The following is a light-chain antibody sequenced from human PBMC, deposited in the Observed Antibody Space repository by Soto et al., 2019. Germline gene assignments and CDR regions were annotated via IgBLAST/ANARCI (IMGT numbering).Light chain of an antibody. V-gene: IGKV3D-20*02. CDR3: QLRNVWPPIP. Sequence: DNVLTLSPCTLSLSTGERATLXCGASQSVSSSYLAWYQQKPGQAPRLLIYGASSRATGIPDRFSGSGSGTDFTLTISRLEPEDFAVYYCQLRNVWPPIPFGQGTRLEIK. CDR2: GAS. CDR1: QSVSSSY. J-gene: IGKJ5*01.